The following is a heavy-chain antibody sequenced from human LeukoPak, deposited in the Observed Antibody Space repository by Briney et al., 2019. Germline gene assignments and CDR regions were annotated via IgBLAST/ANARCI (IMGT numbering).Heavy chain of an antibody. D-gene: IGHD3-9*01. CDR1: GFTFSSYG. Sequence: GGSLRLSCAASGFTFSSYGMHWVRQAPGKGLEWVAFIRYDGSNKYYADSVKGRFTISRDNSKNTLYLQMNSLRAEDTAVYYCAKARFYDLLTGFPPDWGQGTLVTVSS. CDR2: IRYDGSNK. J-gene: IGHJ4*02. CDR3: AKARFYDLLTGFPPD. V-gene: IGHV3-30*02.